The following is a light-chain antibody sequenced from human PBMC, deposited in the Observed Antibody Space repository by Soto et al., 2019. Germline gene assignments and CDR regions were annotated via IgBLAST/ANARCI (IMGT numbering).Light chain of an antibody. CDR3: QHYDNRVLYT. V-gene: IGKV1-33*01. Sequence: DIPMTQSPSSLSASVGDRVTITCQASQDISNYLNWYQQTPGKAPKLLIYEASDLQTGVPSRFSGGGSGTNFTLTISSLQSEDFASYYCQHYDNRVLYTFGQGTKLEIK. CDR2: EAS. CDR1: QDISNY. J-gene: IGKJ2*01.